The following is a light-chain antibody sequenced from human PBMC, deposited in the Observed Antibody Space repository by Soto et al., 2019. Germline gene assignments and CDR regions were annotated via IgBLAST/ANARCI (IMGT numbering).Light chain of an antibody. Sequence: EIVMTQSPATLSVSPGERATLSCRASQSVSSNLAWYQQKPGQAPRLLIYGASTRATGSPARFSGSGSGTEFTLTISSLQSEDFAVYYWQQYNNWTPETFGQGTKVEIK. J-gene: IGKJ1*01. CDR2: GAS. CDR1: QSVSSN. CDR3: QQYNNWTPET. V-gene: IGKV3-15*01.